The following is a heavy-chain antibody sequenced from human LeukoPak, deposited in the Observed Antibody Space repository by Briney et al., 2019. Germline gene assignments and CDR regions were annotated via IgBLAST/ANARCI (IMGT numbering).Heavy chain of an antibody. CDR1: GYTFTSYY. Sequence: ASVKVSCKASGYTFTSYYMHWVRQAPGQGLEWMGIINPSGGSTSYAQKFQGRVTMTRDTSTSTAYMELSSLRSEDTAVYYCARAGIYYDSSGYYHYWGQGTLVTVSS. J-gene: IGHJ4*02. V-gene: IGHV1-46*01. CDR3: ARAGIYYDSSGYYHY. D-gene: IGHD3-22*01. CDR2: INPSGGST.